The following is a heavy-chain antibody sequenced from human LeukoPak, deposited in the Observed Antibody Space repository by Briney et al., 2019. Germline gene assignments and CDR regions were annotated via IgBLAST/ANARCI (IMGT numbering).Heavy chain of an antibody. D-gene: IGHD3-10*01. V-gene: IGHV3-23*01. Sequence: GGSLRLSCAASGFTFSSYAMSWVRQAPGKGLEWVSAISGSGGSTYYADSVKGRFTISRDNSKNTLYLQMNSLRAEDSAVYFCAKDILGHYGSGPPSAWGQGTLVTVSS. CDR2: ISGSGGST. CDR3: AKDILGHYGSGPPSA. J-gene: IGHJ5*02. CDR1: GFTFSSYA.